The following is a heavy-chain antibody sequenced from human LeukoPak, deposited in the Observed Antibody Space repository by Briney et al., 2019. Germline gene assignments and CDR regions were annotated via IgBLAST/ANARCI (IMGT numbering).Heavy chain of an antibody. CDR3: ARGTRRWYFDY. Sequence: PSETLSHTCTVSGGSISSYYWSWIRQPPGKGLEWIGYIYYSGSTNYNPSLKSRVTISVDTSKNQFSLKLNSVTAADTAVYYCARGTRRWYFDYWGQGTLVTVSS. D-gene: IGHD1-1*01. CDR1: GGSISSYY. V-gene: IGHV4-59*01. CDR2: IYYSGST. J-gene: IGHJ4*02.